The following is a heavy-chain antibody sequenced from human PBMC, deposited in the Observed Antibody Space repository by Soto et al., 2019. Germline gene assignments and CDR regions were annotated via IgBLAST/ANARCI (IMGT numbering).Heavy chain of an antibody. J-gene: IGHJ4*02. CDR2: MNPNSGNT. V-gene: IGHV1-8*01. CDR3: ARGVTIFGVVMLHFDY. CDR1: GYTFTSYD. Sequence: ASVKVSCKASGYTFTSYDINWVRQATGQGLEWMGWMNPNSGNTGYAQKFQGRVTMTRNTSISTAYMELSSPRSEDTAVYYCARGVTIFGVVMLHFDYWGQGTLVTVSS. D-gene: IGHD3-3*01.